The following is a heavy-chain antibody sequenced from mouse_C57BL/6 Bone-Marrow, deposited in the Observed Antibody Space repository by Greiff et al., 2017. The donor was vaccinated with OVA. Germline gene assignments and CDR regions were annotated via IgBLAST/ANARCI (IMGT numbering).Heavy chain of an antibody. Sequence: VQLKESGAELVRPGASVKLSCTASGFTIKDDYMHWVQQRPEQGLEWIGWIDPENGDTESASSFPGKATITADTSSNTAYLQLSSLKSEDTAVYYCTTLYGYYCDYWGRGTALTVSS. V-gene: IGHV14-4*01. CDR1: GFTIKDDY. CDR3: TTLYGYYCDY. J-gene: IGHJ2*01. D-gene: IGHD1-1*02. CDR2: IDPENGDT.